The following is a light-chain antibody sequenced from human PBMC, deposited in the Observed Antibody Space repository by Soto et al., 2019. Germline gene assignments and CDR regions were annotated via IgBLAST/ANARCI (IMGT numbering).Light chain of an antibody. CDR2: HAS. Sequence: DIQMTQSPSTVPASVGDRVTITCRASQSISNWLAWYPQKPGTAPKVLIYHASNLQSGVPSGFSGSGSGTEFTPTISSLQPDDFATYYCQQYNSYSFGQGTTVDIK. CDR3: QQYNSYS. J-gene: IGKJ1*01. V-gene: IGKV1-5*01. CDR1: QSISNW.